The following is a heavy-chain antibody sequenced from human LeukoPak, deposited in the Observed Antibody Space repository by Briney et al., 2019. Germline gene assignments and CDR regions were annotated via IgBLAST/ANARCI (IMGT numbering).Heavy chain of an antibody. Sequence: GGSLRLSCAASGFTFTTYWMGWVRQAPGKGLEWVANIKQDGSEQYYVDSVKGRFTISRDNAKNSLSLQMNSLRAEDTAVYYCAKARYYDSSGPFDYWGQGTLVTVSS. J-gene: IGHJ4*02. CDR2: IKQDGSEQ. V-gene: IGHV3-7*03. CDR1: GFTFTTYW. D-gene: IGHD3-22*01. CDR3: AKARYYDSSGPFDY.